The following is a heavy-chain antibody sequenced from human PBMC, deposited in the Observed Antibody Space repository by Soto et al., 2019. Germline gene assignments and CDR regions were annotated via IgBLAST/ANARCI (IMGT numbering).Heavy chain of an antibody. D-gene: IGHD3-3*01. CDR3: ARGRYYDFWSGDYYYYYGMDV. CDR1: GFTFSGYW. CDR2: IKLDGSEK. Sequence: GGALRLSCAASGFTFSGYWMSWVRQAPGKGLEWVATIKLDGSEKYYADSVKGRFTISRDNAKNTLYLQMNSLRAEDTAVYYCARGRYYDFWSGDYYYYYGMDVWGQGTTVTVSS. V-gene: IGHV3-7*01. J-gene: IGHJ6*02.